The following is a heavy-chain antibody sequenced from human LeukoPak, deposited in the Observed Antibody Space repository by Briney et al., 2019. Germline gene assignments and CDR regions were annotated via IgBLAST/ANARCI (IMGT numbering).Heavy chain of an antibody. CDR2: ISAYNGNT. CDR1: GYTFTSYG. D-gene: IGHD6-6*01. J-gene: IGHJ5*02. Sequence: ASVNVSCKASGYTFTSYGISWVRQAPGQGLEWMGWISAYNGNTNYAQKLQGRVTMTTDTSTSTAYMELRSLRSDDTAVYYCARAYIAARLASYNWFDPWGQGTLVTVSS. CDR3: ARAYIAARLASYNWFDP. V-gene: IGHV1-18*01.